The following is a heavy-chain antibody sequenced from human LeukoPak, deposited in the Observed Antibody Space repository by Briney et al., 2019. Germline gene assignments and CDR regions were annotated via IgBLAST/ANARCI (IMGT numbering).Heavy chain of an antibody. J-gene: IGHJ4*02. V-gene: IGHV3-33*01. CDR3: ARGTSAGGPISPFDF. D-gene: IGHD6-13*01. CDR2: IWYDGSNK. Sequence: PGGSLRLSCAASGFTFSSYGMHWVRQAPGKGLEWVAVIWYDGSNKYYADSVKGRFSISRDNAKNTVYLQMNSLRAGDTGIYYCARGTSAGGPISPFDFWGQGTVVTVSS. CDR1: GFTFSSYG.